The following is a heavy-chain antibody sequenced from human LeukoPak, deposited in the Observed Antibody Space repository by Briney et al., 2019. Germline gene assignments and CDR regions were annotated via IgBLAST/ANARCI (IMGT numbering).Heavy chain of an antibody. CDR3: ARDSSAMLRGYSDY. D-gene: IGHD3-10*01. Sequence: GGSLRLSRAASGFTFSSYEFNWVRQAPGKGLQWISYIDATGDTIFYSDSVRGRFTISRDNTRNSLFLHMNSLRAEDTAVYYCARDSSAMLRGYSDYWGLGTLVTVSS. CDR1: GFTFSSYE. V-gene: IGHV3-48*03. CDR2: IDATGDTI. J-gene: IGHJ4*02.